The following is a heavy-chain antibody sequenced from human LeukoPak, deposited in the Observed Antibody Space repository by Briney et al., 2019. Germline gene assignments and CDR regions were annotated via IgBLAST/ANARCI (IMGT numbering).Heavy chain of an antibody. CDR1: GFTVSSNY. V-gene: IGHV3-53*01. CDR3: IVFGDSNH. CDR2: ISGSGGST. J-gene: IGHJ5*02. D-gene: IGHD4-17*01. Sequence: QPGGSLRLSYAASGFTVSSNYMSWVRQAPGKGLEWVSAISGSGGSTYYADSVKGRFTISRDTSKNTLYLQINSLRVEDTAVYYCIVFGDSNHWGQGTLVTVSS.